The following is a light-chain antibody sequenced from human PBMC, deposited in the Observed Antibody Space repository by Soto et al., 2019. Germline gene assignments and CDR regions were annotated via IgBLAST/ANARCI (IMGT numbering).Light chain of an antibody. V-gene: IGKV1-8*01. Sequence: AIRMTQSPSSFSASTGDRVTITCRASQDISTSLAWYQQKPGKAPKLLIYSASSLQSGVPANFSGSGSGTDCTLTISRLQSEDFATYYCQQYYSYPYTFGQGTKVEIK. CDR2: SAS. CDR3: QQYYSYPYT. J-gene: IGKJ2*01. CDR1: QDISTS.